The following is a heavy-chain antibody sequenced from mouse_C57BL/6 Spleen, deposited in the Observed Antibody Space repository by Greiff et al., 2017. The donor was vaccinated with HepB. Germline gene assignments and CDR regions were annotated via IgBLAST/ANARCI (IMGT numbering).Heavy chain of an antibody. J-gene: IGHJ3*01. CDR3: ARNYGSSPGWFAY. Sequence: QVQLQQSGAELARPGASVKLSCKASGYTFTSYGISWVKQRTGQGLEWIGEIYPRSGNTYYNEKFKGKATLSADKSSRTAYMELRSLTSEDSAVYFCARNYGSSPGWFAYWGQGTLVTVSA. V-gene: IGHV1-81*01. D-gene: IGHD1-1*01. CDR1: GYTFTSYG. CDR2: IYPRSGNT.